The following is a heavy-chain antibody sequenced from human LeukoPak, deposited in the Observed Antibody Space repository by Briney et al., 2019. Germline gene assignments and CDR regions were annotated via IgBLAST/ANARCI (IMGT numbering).Heavy chain of an antibody. CDR1: GFTFSNAW. CDR3: VKYAGWEHRFGP. J-gene: IGHJ5*02. Sequence: PGGSLRLSCAVSGFTFSNAWMNWVRQAPGKGLECVGRIKSISDGETTDYAAPVKGRFTISRDDSKSTLYLRMNSLRAEDTAIYHCVKYAGWEHRFGPWGQGTQVTVSS. V-gene: IGHV3-15*01. CDR2: IKSISDGETT. D-gene: IGHD1-26*01.